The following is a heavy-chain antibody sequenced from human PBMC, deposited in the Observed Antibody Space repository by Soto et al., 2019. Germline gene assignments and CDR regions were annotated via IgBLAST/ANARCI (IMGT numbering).Heavy chain of an antibody. CDR1: GGTFSSYA. J-gene: IGHJ4*02. Sequence: VASVKVSCKASGGTFSSYAISWVRQAPGQGLEWMGWINPNSGGTNYAQKFQGWVTMTRDTSISTAYMELSRLRSDDTAVYYCARGSVLRYFDWLHAAAPFDYWGQGTLVTVSS. CDR3: ARGSVLRYFDWLHAAAPFDY. V-gene: IGHV1-2*04. D-gene: IGHD3-9*01. CDR2: INPNSGGT.